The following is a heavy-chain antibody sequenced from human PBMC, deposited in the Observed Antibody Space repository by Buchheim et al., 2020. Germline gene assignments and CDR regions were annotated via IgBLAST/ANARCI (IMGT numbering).Heavy chain of an antibody. CDR3: ARLHYYDSSGYYSSWYFDL. Sequence: EVQLVQSGAEVKKPGESLKISCKGSGYSFTSYWIGWVRQMPGKGLEWMGIIYPGDSDTRYSPSFQGQVTISADKSIRTAYPQWSSLKASDTAMYYCARLHYYDSSGYYSSWYFDLWGRGTL. D-gene: IGHD3-22*01. CDR2: IYPGDSDT. CDR1: GYSFTSYW. V-gene: IGHV5-51*01. J-gene: IGHJ2*01.